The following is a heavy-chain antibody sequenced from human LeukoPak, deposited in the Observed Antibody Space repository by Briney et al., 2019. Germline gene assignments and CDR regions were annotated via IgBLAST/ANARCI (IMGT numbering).Heavy chain of an antibody. V-gene: IGHV3-66*01. CDR2: IYSGGST. CDR3: ARAGSGWGDFYYGMDV. D-gene: IGHD6-19*01. CDR1: GLTVSDTY. Sequence: PGGSLRLSCAASGLTVSDTYMTWVRQAPGKGLEWVSVIYSGGSTYYADSVKGRLTISRDNSKNTLHLQMNSLRAEDTAVYYCARAGSGWGDFYYGMDVWGQGTTVTVSS. J-gene: IGHJ6*02.